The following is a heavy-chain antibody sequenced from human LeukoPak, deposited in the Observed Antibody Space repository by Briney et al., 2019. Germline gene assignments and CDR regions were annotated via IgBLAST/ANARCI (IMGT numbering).Heavy chain of an antibody. D-gene: IGHD5-18*01. CDR1: GFTFSSFH. Sequence: GGSLRLSCEASGFTFSSFHMSWVRQAPGKGLEWVSAISGSGETTYYADSVKGRFTVSRDNSKNTLYVQMDSLRAEDTAVYYCAKRGYTYGGHFDYWGQGALVTVSS. CDR3: AKRGYTYGGHFDY. J-gene: IGHJ4*02. CDR2: ISGSGETT. V-gene: IGHV3-23*01.